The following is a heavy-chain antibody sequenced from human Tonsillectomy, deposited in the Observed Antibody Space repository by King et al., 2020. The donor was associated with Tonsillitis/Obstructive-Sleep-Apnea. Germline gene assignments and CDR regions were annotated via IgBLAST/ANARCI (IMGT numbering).Heavy chain of an antibody. J-gene: IGHJ3*02. D-gene: IGHD2-2*01. Sequence: VQLVESGGGVVQPGRSLRLSCAASGFTFSSYAMHWVRQAPGKGLEWVAVISYDGSNKYYADSVKGRFTISRDNSKNTLYLQMNSLRAEDTAVYYCAGEGGYCSSTSCAGGAFDIWGQGTMVTVSS. CDR2: ISYDGSNK. V-gene: IGHV3-30*04. CDR3: AGEGGYCSSTSCAGGAFDI. CDR1: GFTFSSYA.